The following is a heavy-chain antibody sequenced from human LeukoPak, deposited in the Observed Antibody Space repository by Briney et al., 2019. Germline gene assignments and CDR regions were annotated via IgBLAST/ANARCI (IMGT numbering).Heavy chain of an antibody. Sequence: ASVKVSCKASGYTFTSYGISWVRQAPGQGLEWMGWISAYNGNTNYAQKLQGRVTMTTDTSTSTAYMELRSLRSDDTAVYYCAKDYTRSWTGRGFDIWGQGTMITVSS. CDR2: ISAYNGNT. CDR1: GYTFTSYG. CDR3: AKDYTRSWTGRGFDI. J-gene: IGHJ3*02. D-gene: IGHD3/OR15-3a*01. V-gene: IGHV1-18*01.